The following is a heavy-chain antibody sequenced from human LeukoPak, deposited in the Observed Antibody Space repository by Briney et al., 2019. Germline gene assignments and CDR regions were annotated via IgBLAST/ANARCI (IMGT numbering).Heavy chain of an antibody. Sequence: GGSLRLSCAASGFTFSSYSMNWVRQAPGKGLEWVSSISSSSSYIYYADSVKGRFTISRDNAKNSLYLQMNSLRAEDTAVYYCAGLLGSWYSTFDAFGIWGQGTMVTVSS. CDR2: ISSSSSYI. V-gene: IGHV3-21*01. CDR3: AGLLGSWYSTFDAFGI. J-gene: IGHJ3*02. D-gene: IGHD6-13*01. CDR1: GFTFSSYS.